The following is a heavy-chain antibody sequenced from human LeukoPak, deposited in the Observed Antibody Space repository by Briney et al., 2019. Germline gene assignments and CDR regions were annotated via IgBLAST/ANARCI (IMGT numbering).Heavy chain of an antibody. CDR2: IRYDGTTK. CDR3: AKTGRDSSTDYFDY. CDR1: GFTFSSYG. D-gene: IGHD3-22*01. V-gene: IGHV3-30*02. J-gene: IGHJ4*02. Sequence: PGGSLRLSCTASGFTFSSYGMDWVRQAPGKGLEWLTFIRYDGTTKYYADSVKGRFTISRDNSKYTLYLQMNSLLAEDTAVYYCAKTGRDSSTDYFDYWGQGTLVTVSS.